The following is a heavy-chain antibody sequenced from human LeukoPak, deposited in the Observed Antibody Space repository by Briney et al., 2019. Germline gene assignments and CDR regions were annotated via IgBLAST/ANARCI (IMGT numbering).Heavy chain of an antibody. CDR3: AKERYGSGSYSDY. J-gene: IGHJ4*02. D-gene: IGHD3-10*01. Sequence: GGSLRLSCAASGFTFSSYAMSWVRQAPGKGLEWVSGISGSGGTTYYADSVKGRFTISRDNSKNTLYLQMNSLRAEDTAVYYCAKERYGSGSYSDYWGQGTLVTVSS. V-gene: IGHV3-23*01. CDR2: ISGSGGTT. CDR1: GFTFSSYA.